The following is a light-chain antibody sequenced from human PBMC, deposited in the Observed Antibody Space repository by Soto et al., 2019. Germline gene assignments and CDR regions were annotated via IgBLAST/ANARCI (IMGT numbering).Light chain of an antibody. CDR2: KPS. CDR3: QHYDGYWT. J-gene: IGKJ1*01. Sequence: DIQMTQSPSTLSASVGDSVTITCRASQSISSWLAWYRHKPGKAPKLLIYKPSSLESGVPSSGRGSGSGTEFNITISSVQPDDFATYYCQHYDGYWTFGQGMKVDIK. CDR1: QSISSW. V-gene: IGKV1-5*03.